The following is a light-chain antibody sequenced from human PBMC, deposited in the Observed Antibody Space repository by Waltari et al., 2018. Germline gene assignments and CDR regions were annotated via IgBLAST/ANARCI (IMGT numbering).Light chain of an antibody. J-gene: IGLJ3*02. CDR1: SGSVSTSYY. CDR2: STN. Sequence: QTVVTQEPSFSVSPGGTVTLTCGLSSGSVSTSYYPSWYQQTPGQAPRTLIYSTNTRSSGVPVRFSGSILGSKAALTITGAQADDESDYYCVLYMGSGIWVFGGGTKLTVL. CDR3: VLYMGSGIWV. V-gene: IGLV8-61*01.